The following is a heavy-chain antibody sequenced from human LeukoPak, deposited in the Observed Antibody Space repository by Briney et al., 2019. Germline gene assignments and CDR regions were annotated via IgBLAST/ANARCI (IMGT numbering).Heavy chain of an antibody. CDR3: ARGDKGGGDFSMDV. J-gene: IGHJ6*02. CDR1: GGTFSSYA. Sequence: SVKVSCKASGGTFSSYAIRWVRQAPGQGLEWMGGIIPIFGTANYAQKFQGRVTITADESTSTAYMELSSLRSEDTAVYYCARGDKGGGDFSMDVWGQGTTVTVSS. D-gene: IGHD2-21*02. CDR2: IIPIFGTA. V-gene: IGHV1-69*01.